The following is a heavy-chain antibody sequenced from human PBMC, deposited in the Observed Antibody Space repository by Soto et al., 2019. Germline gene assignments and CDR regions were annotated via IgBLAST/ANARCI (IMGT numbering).Heavy chain of an antibody. V-gene: IGHV1-18*01. Sequence: ASVKVSCKASGYTFTSYGISWVRQAPGQGLEWMGWISAYNGNTNYAQKLQGRVTISRDNAKNTLFLQMNSLRAEDTAVYYCARGGININWFDPWGQGTLVTVSS. J-gene: IGHJ5*02. D-gene: IGHD3-16*01. CDR3: ARGGININWFDP. CDR2: ISAYNGNT. CDR1: GYTFTSYG.